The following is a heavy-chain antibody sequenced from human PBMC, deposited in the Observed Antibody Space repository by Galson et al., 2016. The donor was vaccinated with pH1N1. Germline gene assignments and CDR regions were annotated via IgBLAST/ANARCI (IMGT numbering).Heavy chain of an antibody. Sequence: SLRLSCAASELTVSSNYMTWVRQAPGKGLEWVSTINCGGGTYYADSVRGRFTISRDNSKNSVHLQMNTMRADDTAIYYCARDTGAWGQGTLVTVSS. J-gene: IGHJ5*02. CDR1: ELTVSSNY. V-gene: IGHV3-53*01. CDR3: ARDTGA. CDR2: INCGGGT. D-gene: IGHD7-27*01.